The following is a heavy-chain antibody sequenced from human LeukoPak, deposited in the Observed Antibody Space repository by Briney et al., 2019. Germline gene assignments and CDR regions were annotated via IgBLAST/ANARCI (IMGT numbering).Heavy chain of an antibody. J-gene: IGHJ5*02. Sequence: PGGSLRLSCAASGFTFSSYAMSWIRQAPGKGLEWVSYIISSGSTIYYADSVKGRFTISRDNAKNSLYLQMNSLRAEDTAVYYCARYSSGLIDPWGQGTLVTVSS. CDR2: IISSGSTI. D-gene: IGHD6-19*01. CDR3: ARYSSGLIDP. CDR1: GFTFSSYA. V-gene: IGHV3-11*04.